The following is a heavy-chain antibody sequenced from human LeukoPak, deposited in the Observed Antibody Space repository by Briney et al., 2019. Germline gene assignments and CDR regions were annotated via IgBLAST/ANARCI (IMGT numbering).Heavy chain of an antibody. CDR2: ISGSGGST. D-gene: IGHD4-17*01. V-gene: IGHV3-23*01. Sequence: PGGSLRLSCAASGFTFSSYAMNWVRQAPGKGLEWVSAISGSGGSTYYVDSVKGRFTISRDNSKSTVYLQMKSLRGEDTAIYYCAKEGDYGDPFDYWGQGTLVTVSS. J-gene: IGHJ4*02. CDR3: AKEGDYGDPFDY. CDR1: GFTFSSYA.